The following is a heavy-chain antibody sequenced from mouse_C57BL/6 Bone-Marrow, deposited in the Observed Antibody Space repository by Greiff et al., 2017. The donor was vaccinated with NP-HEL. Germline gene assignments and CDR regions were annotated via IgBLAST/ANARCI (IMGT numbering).Heavy chain of an antibody. J-gene: IGHJ4*01. CDR3: ARPVYYDYDVQYYYAMDD. V-gene: IGHV1-78*01. D-gene: IGHD2-4*01. CDR2: IYPRDGST. Sequence: QVQLQQSDAELVKPGASVKISCKVSGYTFTDHTIHWMKQRPEQGLEWIGYIYPRDGSTKYNEKFKGKATLTADKSSSTAYMQLNSLTSEDSAVYFCARPVYYDYDVQYYYAMDDWGQGTSVTVSS. CDR1: GYTFTDHT.